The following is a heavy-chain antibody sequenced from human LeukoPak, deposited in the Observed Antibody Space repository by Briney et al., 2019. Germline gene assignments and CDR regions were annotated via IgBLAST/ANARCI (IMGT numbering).Heavy chain of an antibody. CDR2: ISGDGDRT. Sequence: GGSLRLSCSASGFTFDDYAMHWVRQAPGKGLEWVSLISGDGDRTYYADSVKGRFTISRDNSKNSLYLQMNSLRTEDTALYYCAKERYYDSRGYLGPWGQGNMVTVSS. CDR1: GFTFDDYA. D-gene: IGHD3-22*01. J-gene: IGHJ4*02. V-gene: IGHV3-43*02. CDR3: AKERYYDSRGYLGP.